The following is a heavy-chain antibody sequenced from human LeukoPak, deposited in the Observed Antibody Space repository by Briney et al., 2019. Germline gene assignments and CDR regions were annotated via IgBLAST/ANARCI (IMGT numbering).Heavy chain of an antibody. J-gene: IGHJ5*02. V-gene: IGHV3-48*01. D-gene: IGHD6-13*01. CDR1: GFTFSTYS. CDR2: ISGSGSTI. CDR3: ARGIGIAAAGTGRFDP. Sequence: QPGGSLRLSCAASGFTFSTYSMNWVRQAPGKGLEWVSYISGSGSTIYYADSAKGRFTISRDNAKNSLYLQMNSLRAEDTAVYYCARGIGIAAAGTGRFDPWGQGTLVTVSS.